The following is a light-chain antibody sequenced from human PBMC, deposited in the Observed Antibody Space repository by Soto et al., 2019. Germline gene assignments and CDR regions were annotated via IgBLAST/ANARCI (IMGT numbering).Light chain of an antibody. CDR1: QGLSSN. CDR2: AVS. CDR3: QQLNSYPIT. J-gene: IGKJ5*01. V-gene: IGKV1-9*01. Sequence: IPLTQSPSSLSASVGDRVTITCRASQGLSSNLAWHQQKPGEAPKLLIYAVSILQRGVPSRFSGGGSGTDFTLTISSLQPEDFATYYCQQLNSYPITFGQGTRLE.